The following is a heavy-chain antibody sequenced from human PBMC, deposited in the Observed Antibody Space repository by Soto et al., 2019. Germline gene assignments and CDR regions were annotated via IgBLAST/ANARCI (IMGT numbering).Heavy chain of an antibody. CDR3: ARGFLEWSLGWFDP. Sequence: GGSLRLSCASSGFTFISYSMNWVRQAPGKGLEWVSSISSSSSYIYYADSVKGRFTISRDNAKNSLYLQMNSLRAEDTAVYYCARGFLEWSLGWFDPWGQGTLVTVSS. CDR2: ISSSSSYI. J-gene: IGHJ5*02. CDR1: GFTFISYS. V-gene: IGHV3-21*01. D-gene: IGHD3-3*01.